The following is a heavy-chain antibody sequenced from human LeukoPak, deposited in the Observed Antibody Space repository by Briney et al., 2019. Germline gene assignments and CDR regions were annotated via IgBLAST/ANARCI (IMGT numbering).Heavy chain of an antibody. Sequence: SETLSLTCTVSGGSISSRSYYWGWIRQPPGKGLEWIGSIYFSGSTYYNSSLKSRVTISVDTSQNQLSLKLSSVTAADTAVYYCAGIFGYSYGKVDYWGQGTLVTVSS. V-gene: IGHV4-39*01. J-gene: IGHJ4*02. CDR3: AGIFGYSYGKVDY. D-gene: IGHD5-18*01. CDR1: GGSISSRSYY. CDR2: IYFSGST.